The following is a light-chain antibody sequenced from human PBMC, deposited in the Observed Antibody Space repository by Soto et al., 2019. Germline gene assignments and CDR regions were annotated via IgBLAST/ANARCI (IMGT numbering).Light chain of an antibody. CDR1: RSNIGAGYD. CDR2: GNS. J-gene: IGLJ2*01. V-gene: IGLV1-40*01. CDR3: QSYDSSLVV. Sequence: QSVLTQPPSVSGAPGQRVTISCPGSRSNIGAGYDVHWYQQLPGTAPKLLIYGNSNRPSGVPDRFSGSKSGTSASLAITGLQAEDEADYYCQSYDSSLVVFGGGTQLTVL.